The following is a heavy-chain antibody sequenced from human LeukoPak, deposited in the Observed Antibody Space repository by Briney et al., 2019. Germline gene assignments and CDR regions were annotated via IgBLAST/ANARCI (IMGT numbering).Heavy chain of an antibody. CDR2: FYHSGST. D-gene: IGHD4-17*01. Sequence: PVTLSLTCTVSGYSISSGYYWGWIRQPPGKGLEWIGSFYHSGSTYYNPSLKSRVTISEHTSKNQFSLKLSSVTAADTAVYYCARVDDYGDPSRFDYWGQGTLVTVSS. J-gene: IGHJ4*02. CDR3: ARVDDYGDPSRFDY. V-gene: IGHV4-38-2*02. CDR1: GYSISSGYY.